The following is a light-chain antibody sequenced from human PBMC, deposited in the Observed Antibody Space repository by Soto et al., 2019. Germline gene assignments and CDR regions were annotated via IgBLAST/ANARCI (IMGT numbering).Light chain of an antibody. Sequence: EIVLTQSPATLSLSPGERATLSCRASQSVSVYLAWYQQKPGQAPRLLISDASDRAAGIPARFSGSGSGTDFTLTISSLEPEDFAVYYCQQRSNWLTFGGGTKVDIK. CDR3: QQRSNWLT. CDR2: DAS. CDR1: QSVSVY. V-gene: IGKV3-11*01. J-gene: IGKJ4*01.